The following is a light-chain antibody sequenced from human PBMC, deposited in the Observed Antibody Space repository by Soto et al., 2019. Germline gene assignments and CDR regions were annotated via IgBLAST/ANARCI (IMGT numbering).Light chain of an antibody. CDR1: QSITNY. Sequence: DIQMTQSPSSLSASVGDRVTITCRASQSITNYLNWYAQKPGKAPQRLIFGASTLQNGVQSRFSGSGSGTDFTLTIRSLQPEDFATYYCQQGYSTPWTFGQGTKVEIK. V-gene: IGKV1-39*01. J-gene: IGKJ1*01. CDR3: QQGYSTPWT. CDR2: GAS.